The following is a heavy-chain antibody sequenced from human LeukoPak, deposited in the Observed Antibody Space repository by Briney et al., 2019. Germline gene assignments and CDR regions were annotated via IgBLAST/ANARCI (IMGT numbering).Heavy chain of an antibody. CDR2: ISSSSSTI. V-gene: IGHV3-48*04. J-gene: IGHJ4*02. CDR1: GFTFSSYS. D-gene: IGHD3-10*01. CDR3: GRDAVLGSGSIDY. Sequence: PGGSLRLSCAASGFTFSSYSMNWVRQAPGKGLEWVSYISSSSSTIYYADSVKGRFTISRDNAKNSLYLQMDSLRAEDTAVYHCGRDAVLGSGSIDYWGQGVLVTVSS.